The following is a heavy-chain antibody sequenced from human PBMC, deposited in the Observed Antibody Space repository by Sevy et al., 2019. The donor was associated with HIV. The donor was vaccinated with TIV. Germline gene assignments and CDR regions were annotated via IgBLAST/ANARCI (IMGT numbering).Heavy chain of an antibody. CDR1: GGSISSSSYY. CDR2: IYYSGST. Sequence: SETLSLTCTVSGGSISSSSYYWVWIRQPLGKGLEWIGSIYYSGSTYYNPPLKSRVTISVDTSKSQFSLKLSSVTAADTAVYYCAGHDSSSWSFDYWGQGTLVTVSS. J-gene: IGHJ4*02. V-gene: IGHV4-39*01. D-gene: IGHD6-13*01. CDR3: AGHDSSSWSFDY.